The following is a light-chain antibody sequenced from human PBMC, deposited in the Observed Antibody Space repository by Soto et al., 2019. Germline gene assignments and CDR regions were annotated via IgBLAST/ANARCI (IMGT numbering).Light chain of an antibody. J-gene: IGKJ1*01. CDR3: QQYDSSPKT. V-gene: IGKV3-20*01. Sequence: EIVLTQSPGTLSLSPGEIATLSCMASQSVSSIYLAWYQQKPDQAPRLLIYGASSRATGIPDRFSGSGSGTDFTLTISRLEPEDFAVYYCQQYDSSPKTFGQGTKVEIK. CDR2: GAS. CDR1: QSVSSIY.